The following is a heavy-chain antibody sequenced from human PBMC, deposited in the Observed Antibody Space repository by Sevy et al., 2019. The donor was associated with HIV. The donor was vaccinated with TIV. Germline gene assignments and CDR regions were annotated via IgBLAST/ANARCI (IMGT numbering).Heavy chain of an antibody. CDR2: VSWNSAYI. CDR3: VKGTMVALMDLYGCFHI. J-gene: IGHJ3*02. Sequence: GGSLRLSCAASGFTFDDYAMHWVRHTPRKGLEWVSSVSWNSAYIKYAGSVKGRFTISRDNAKKSLYLQMRSLRVEDTALYYCVKGTMVALMDLYGCFHIWGRGTMVTVSS. CDR1: GFTFDDYA. V-gene: IGHV3-9*01. D-gene: IGHD2-8*01.